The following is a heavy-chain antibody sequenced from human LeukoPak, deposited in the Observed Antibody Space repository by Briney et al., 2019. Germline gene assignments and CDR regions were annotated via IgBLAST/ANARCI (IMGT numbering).Heavy chain of an antibody. CDR1: GYTFTSYY. Sequence: ASVKVSCKASGYTFTSYYMHWVRQAPGQGLEWMGIINPSGGSTSYAQKFQGRVTMTRDMSTNTVYMELSSLRSEDTAVYYCARVGREGLWLADFDYWGQGTLVTVSS. J-gene: IGHJ4*02. V-gene: IGHV1-46*01. CDR3: ARVGREGLWLADFDY. D-gene: IGHD5-12*01. CDR2: INPSGGST.